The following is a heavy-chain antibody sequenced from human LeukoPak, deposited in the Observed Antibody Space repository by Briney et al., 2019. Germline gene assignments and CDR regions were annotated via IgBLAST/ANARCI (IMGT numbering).Heavy chain of an antibody. Sequence: SGTLSLTCAVSGGSISSSNWWSWVRQPPGKGLEWIGEIYHSGSTNYNPSLKSRVTISVDKSKNQLSLKLSSVTAADTAVYYCASYGSGNYYYYGMDVWGQGTTVTVSS. V-gene: IGHV4-4*02. D-gene: IGHD3-10*01. CDR2: IYHSGST. CDR1: GGSISSSNW. CDR3: ASYGSGNYYYYGMDV. J-gene: IGHJ6*02.